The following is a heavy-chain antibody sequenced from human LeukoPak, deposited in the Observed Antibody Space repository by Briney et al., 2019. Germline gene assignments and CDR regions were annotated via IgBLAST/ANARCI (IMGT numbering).Heavy chain of an antibody. J-gene: IGHJ4*02. CDR3: ARVGPVLWFGELYSGSSKYYFDY. D-gene: IGHD3-10*01. V-gene: IGHV4-34*01. CDR1: GGSFSGYY. CDR2: INHSGST. Sequence: SETLSLTCAVYGGSFSGYYWSWIRQPPGKGLEWIGEINHSGSTNYNPSLKSRVTISVDTSKNQFPLKLSSVTAADTAVYYCARVGPVLWFGELYSGSSKYYFDYWGQGTLVTVSS.